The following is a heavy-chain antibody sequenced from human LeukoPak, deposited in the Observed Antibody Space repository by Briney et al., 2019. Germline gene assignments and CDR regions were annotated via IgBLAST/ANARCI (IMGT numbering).Heavy chain of an antibody. D-gene: IGHD6-13*01. CDR3: ARGVYIAAAQYGY. V-gene: IGHV4-59*01. CDR2: IYYSGTT. J-gene: IGHJ4*02. Sequence: SETLSLTCPVSAASITTYYWSWIRQPPGKGLEWIGYIYYSGTTNYNPSLRSRVTISVDTSKNQFSLKPSSVTAADTAVYYCARGVYIAAAQYGYWGQGTLVTVSS. CDR1: AASITTYY.